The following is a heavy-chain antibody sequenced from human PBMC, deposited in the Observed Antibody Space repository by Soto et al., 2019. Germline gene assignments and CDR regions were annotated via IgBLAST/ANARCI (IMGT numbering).Heavy chain of an antibody. D-gene: IGHD2-2*01. CDR1: GYTLTELS. CDR2: FDPEDGET. V-gene: IGHV1-24*01. J-gene: IGHJ4*02. CDR3: ATVTRYCSSTSCYASFDY. Sequence: ASVKVSCKVSGYTLTELSMHWVRQAPGKGLEWMGGFDPEDGETIYAQKFQGRVTMTEDTSTDTAYMELSSLRSEDTAVYYCATVTRYCSSTSCYASFDYWGQGTLVTVSS.